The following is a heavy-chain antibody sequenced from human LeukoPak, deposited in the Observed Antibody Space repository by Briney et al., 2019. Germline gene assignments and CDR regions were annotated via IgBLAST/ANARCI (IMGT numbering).Heavy chain of an antibody. CDR2: ISGSGGST. CDR3: AKDVATYGGNSPWDY. D-gene: IGHD4-23*01. J-gene: IGHJ4*02. Sequence: QSGGSLRLSCAASGFTFSSYAMSWVRQAPGKGLEWVSAISGSGGSTYYADSVKGRFTISRDNSKNTPYLQMNSLRAEDTAVYYCAKDVATYGGNSPWDYWGQGTLVTVSS. CDR1: GFTFSSYA. V-gene: IGHV3-23*01.